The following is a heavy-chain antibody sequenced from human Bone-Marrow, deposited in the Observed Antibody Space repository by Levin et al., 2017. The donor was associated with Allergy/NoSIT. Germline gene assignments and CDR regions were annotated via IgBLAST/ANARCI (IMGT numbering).Heavy chain of an antibody. D-gene: IGHD3-3*01. J-gene: IGHJ3*02. Sequence: SETLSLTCTVSGGSISSGVYFWSWIRQLPGKGLEWIGYVSYSGITFYNQSLKIRIAISADTSKNLFSLNLSSVTAADTAVYYCARCITVIGVGLAVNEAGEIWGQGTMVTVS. V-gene: IGHV4-31*03. CDR3: ARCITVIGVGLAVNEAGEI. CDR2: VSYSGIT. CDR1: GGSISSGVYF.